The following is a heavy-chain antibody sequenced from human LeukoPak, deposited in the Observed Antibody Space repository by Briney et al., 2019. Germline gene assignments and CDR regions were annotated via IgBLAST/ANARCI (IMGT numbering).Heavy chain of an antibody. CDR1: GFIFSSYG. D-gene: IGHD2-2*01. CDR2: IWYDGSNK. V-gene: IGHV3-33*01. J-gene: IGHJ6*02. Sequence: GGSLRLSCAASGFIFSSYGMHWVRQAPGKGLEGVAVIWYDGSNKYYADSVKGRFTISRDNSKNTLYLQMNSLRAEDTAVYYCARDRAQMTSYYYYGMDVWGQGTTVTVSS. CDR3: ARDRAQMTSYYYYGMDV.